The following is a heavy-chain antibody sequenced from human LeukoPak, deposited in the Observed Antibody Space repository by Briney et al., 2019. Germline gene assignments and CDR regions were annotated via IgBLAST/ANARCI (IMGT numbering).Heavy chain of an antibody. CDR3: AREGPIAAAGPVSGVDY. J-gene: IGHJ4*02. CDR1: GYTFTGYH. V-gene: IGHV1-2*06. D-gene: IGHD6-13*01. Sequence: ASVKVSCKASGYTFTGYHMHWVRQAPGQGLEWMGRINPNSGDTNYAQKFQGRVTMTRDTSISTAYMELSRLRSDDTAVYYCAREGPIAAAGPVSGVDYWGQGTLVTVSS. CDR2: INPNSGDT.